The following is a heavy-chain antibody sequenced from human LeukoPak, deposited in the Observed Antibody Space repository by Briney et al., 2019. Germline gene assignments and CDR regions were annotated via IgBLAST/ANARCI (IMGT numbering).Heavy chain of an antibody. J-gene: IGHJ6*02. Sequence: ASVKVSCKASGYTFTSNGISWVRQAPGQGLEWMGWISTNNGDTKYGKKFQGRVSLTTDTSTSPTYMDVRRLRSDDTAVYYCARDRPSGSYSYYYYGMDVWGQGTTVTVSS. CDR1: GYTFTSNG. V-gene: IGHV1-18*04. CDR3: ARDRPSGSYSYYYYGMDV. CDR2: ISTNNGDT. D-gene: IGHD1-26*01.